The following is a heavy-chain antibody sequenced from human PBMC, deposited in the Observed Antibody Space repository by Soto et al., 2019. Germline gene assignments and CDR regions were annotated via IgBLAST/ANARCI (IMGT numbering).Heavy chain of an antibody. Sequence: PSQTLSLTCTVSGGSISRYYWSWIRQPPGKGLEWIGSIYYSGSTNYNPSLKSRVTLSVDTSKNQFSLKLSSVTAADTAVYYCARQRAAPYRPFAYWGQGTLVTVSS. J-gene: IGHJ4*02. CDR3: ARQRAAPYRPFAY. CDR2: IYYSGST. CDR1: GGSISRYY. V-gene: IGHV4-59*08. D-gene: IGHD5-12*01.